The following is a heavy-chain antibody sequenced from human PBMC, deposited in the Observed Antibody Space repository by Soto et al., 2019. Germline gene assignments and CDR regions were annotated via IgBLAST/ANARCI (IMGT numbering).Heavy chain of an antibody. Sequence: GGSLRLSCAASGFTFSNAWMSWVRQAPGKGLEWVGRIKSKTDGGTTDYAAPVKGRFTISRDDSKNTLYLQMNSLKTEDTAVYYCTTAPHSIVVVTTGPWGQGTLVTVSS. D-gene: IGHD2-2*01. CDR1: GFTFSNAW. J-gene: IGHJ5*02. V-gene: IGHV3-15*01. CDR3: TTAPHSIVVVTTGP. CDR2: IKSKTDGGTT.